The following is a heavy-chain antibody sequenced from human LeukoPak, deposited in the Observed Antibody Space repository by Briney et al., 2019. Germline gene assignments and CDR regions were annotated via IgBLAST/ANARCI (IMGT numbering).Heavy chain of an antibody. CDR2: INHRGST. V-gene: IGHV4-34*01. CDR1: GGSFSGNY. Sequence: SETLSLTCGVYGGSFSGNYWNWIRQPPGKGLEWIGEINHRGSTNYNPSLKSRVTILVDTSKNHFSLKLSSVTAADTAVYYCARGGNRYCNNDVCYPTWGLDVWGQGTTVTVSS. CDR3: ARGGNRYCNNDVCYPTWGLDV. D-gene: IGHD2-8*01. J-gene: IGHJ6*02.